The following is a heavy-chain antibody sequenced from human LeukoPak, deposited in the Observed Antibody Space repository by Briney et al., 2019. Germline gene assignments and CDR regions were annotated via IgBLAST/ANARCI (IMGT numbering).Heavy chain of an antibody. J-gene: IGHJ4*02. CDR2: ISGSGGST. D-gene: IGHD6-13*01. V-gene: IGHV3-23*01. CDR3: AKVAAAGTYLFLY. Sequence: GGSLRLSCAASGFTFSSYAMSWVRQPPGKGLEWVSAISGSGGSTYYADSVKGRSTISRDNCKNTLYLQMNGLRAEDTAVYYCAKVAAAGTYLFLYWGQGTLVTVSP. CDR1: GFTFSSYA.